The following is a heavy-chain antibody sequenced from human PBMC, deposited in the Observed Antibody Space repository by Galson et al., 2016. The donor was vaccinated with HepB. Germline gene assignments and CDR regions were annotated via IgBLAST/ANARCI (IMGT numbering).Heavy chain of an antibody. CDR2: IAYDGSNN. CDR3: AKDLVAGRPEPYWYFDL. D-gene: IGHD6-6*01. CDR1: GFTFSSYG. V-gene: IGHV3-30*18. J-gene: IGHJ2*01. Sequence: SLRLSCAASGFTFSSYGMHWVRQAPGMGLEWVAVIAYDGSNNYYADSVKGRFTISRDNSKNTVYLQMNSLRAEDTAVYYCAKDLVAGRPEPYWYFDLWGRGTLVTVSS.